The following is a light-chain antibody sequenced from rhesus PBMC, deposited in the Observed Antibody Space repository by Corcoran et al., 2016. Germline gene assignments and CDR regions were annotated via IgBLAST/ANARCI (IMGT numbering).Light chain of an antibody. CDR3: QQHNSYPYS. CDR2: YES. J-gene: IGKJ2*01. V-gene: IGKV1S14*01. Sequence: DIQMTQSPSSLSASVGDTVTITCRASQGISNYLAWYQQKTTKAPKPLNYYESNLESGVPSRFSGSGSGTDFTLTISSLQPEDFAIYYCQQHNSYPYSFGQGTKVEIK. CDR1: QGISNY.